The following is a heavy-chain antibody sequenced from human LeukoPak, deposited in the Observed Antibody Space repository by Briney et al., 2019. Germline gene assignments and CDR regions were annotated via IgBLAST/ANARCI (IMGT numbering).Heavy chain of an antibody. CDR3: ARDQSHNGGWFDP. Sequence: SETLSLTCTVSGGSISSGGYYWSWIRQHPGKGLEWIGYIYYSGSTYYNPSLKSRVTISVDTSKNQFSLKLSSVTAADTAVYYCARDQSHNGGWFDPWGQGTLVTVSS. J-gene: IGHJ5*02. V-gene: IGHV4-31*03. CDR1: GGSISSGGYY. CDR2: IYYSGST. D-gene: IGHD1-1*01.